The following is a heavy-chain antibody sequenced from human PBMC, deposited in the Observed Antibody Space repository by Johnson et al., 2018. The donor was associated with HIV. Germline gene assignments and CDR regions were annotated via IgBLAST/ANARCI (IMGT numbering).Heavy chain of an antibody. V-gene: IGHV3-30-3*01. Sequence: QVQLVESGGGLVQPGGSLRLSCAASGFTFSSYAMHWVRQAPGKGLEWVAVISYDGSNKYYADSVKGRFTISRDNSKNTLYLQMNSLRAEDTAVYYCAKGLVVAASRDAFDIWGQGTMVTVSS. CDR3: AKGLVVAASRDAFDI. J-gene: IGHJ3*02. D-gene: IGHD2-15*01. CDR2: ISYDGSNK. CDR1: GFTFSSYA.